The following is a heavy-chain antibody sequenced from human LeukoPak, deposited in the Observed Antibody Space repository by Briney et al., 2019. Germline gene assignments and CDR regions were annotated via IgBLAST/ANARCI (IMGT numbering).Heavy chain of an antibody. Sequence: PGGSLRLSCAASGFTFSSYWMSWDRQAPGKGLEWVANIKQDGSEKYYVDSVKGRFTISRDNAKNSLYLQMNSLRAEDTAVYYCARRAGYCSGGSCYFDYYYYYMDVWGKGTTVTISS. CDR2: IKQDGSEK. CDR3: ARRAGYCSGGSCYFDYYYYYMDV. V-gene: IGHV3-7*01. J-gene: IGHJ6*03. D-gene: IGHD2-15*01. CDR1: GFTFSSYW.